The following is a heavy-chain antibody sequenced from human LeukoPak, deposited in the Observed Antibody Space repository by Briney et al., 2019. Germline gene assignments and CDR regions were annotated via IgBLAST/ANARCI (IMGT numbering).Heavy chain of an antibody. J-gene: IGHJ4*02. D-gene: IGHD6-19*01. CDR1: GFTFSNYN. CDR3: ATVSSSGWYGDY. CDR2: ISSSSSYI. V-gene: IGHV3-21*01. Sequence: GGSLRLSCAASGFTFSNYNMNWVRQAPGKGLEWVSSISSSSSYIYYADSVKGRFTISRDNAKNSLFLQMSSLRAEDAAVYYCATVSSSGWYGDYWGQGTLVTVSS.